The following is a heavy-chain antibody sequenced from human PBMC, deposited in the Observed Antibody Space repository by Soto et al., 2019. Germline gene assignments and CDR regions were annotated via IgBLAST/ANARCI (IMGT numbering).Heavy chain of an antibody. Sequence: SVKVSCKASGGTFSSYAISWVRQAPGQGLEWMGGIIPIFGTANYAQKFQGRVTITADKSTSTAYMELNSLRSEDTAVYYCASGPTVTTSNWFDPWGQGTLVTVSS. CDR1: GGTFSSYA. D-gene: IGHD4-4*01. J-gene: IGHJ5*02. CDR2: IIPIFGTA. V-gene: IGHV1-69*06. CDR3: ASGPTVTTSNWFDP.